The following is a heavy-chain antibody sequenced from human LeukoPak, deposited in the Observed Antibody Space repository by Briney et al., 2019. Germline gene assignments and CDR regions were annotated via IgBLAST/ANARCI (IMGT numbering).Heavy chain of an antibody. V-gene: IGHV3-7*04. CDR1: GFTFSSYW. J-gene: IGHJ4*02. Sequence: GGPLSLSCAASGFTFSSYWMLWVRQAPGKGLEWVANIKQEGSEKYYVDSVKGRLTISRDNAKNSLYLQMNSLRAEDTAVYYCARAVNYDFWSGPDTYYFDYWGQGTLVTVSS. CDR2: IKQEGSEK. D-gene: IGHD3-3*01. CDR3: ARAVNYDFWSGPDTYYFDY.